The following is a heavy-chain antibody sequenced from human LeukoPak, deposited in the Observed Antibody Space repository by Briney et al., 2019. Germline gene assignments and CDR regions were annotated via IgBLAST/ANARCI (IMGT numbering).Heavy chain of an antibody. D-gene: IGHD2-21*01. V-gene: IGHV4-39*07. CDR3: ARVVDYYYYYMDV. CDR1: GGSISSDNYY. J-gene: IGHJ6*03. Sequence: LETLSLTCTVSGGSISSDNYYWGWIRQPPGKGLEWIGSIYYSGSTYYNPSLKSRVTISVDTSKNQFSLKLSSVTAADTAVYYCARVVDYYYYYMDVWGKGTTVTVSS. CDR2: IYYSGST.